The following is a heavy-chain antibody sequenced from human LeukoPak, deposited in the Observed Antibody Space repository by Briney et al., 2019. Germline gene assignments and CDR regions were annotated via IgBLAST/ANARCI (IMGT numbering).Heavy chain of an antibody. V-gene: IGHV3-21*01. CDR2: ISSSSSYI. CDR3: ARGSYYYGSGSYYNAYD. J-gene: IGHJ4*02. Sequence: GGSLRLSCAASGFTFLSYSMNWVRQAPGKGLEWVSSISSSSSYIYYADSVKGRFTISRDNAKNSLYLQMNSLRAEDTAVYYCARGSYYYGSGSYYNAYDWGQGTLVTVSS. D-gene: IGHD3-10*01. CDR1: GFTFLSYS.